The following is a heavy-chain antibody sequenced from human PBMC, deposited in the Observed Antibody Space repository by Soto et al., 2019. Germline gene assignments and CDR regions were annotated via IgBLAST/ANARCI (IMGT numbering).Heavy chain of an antibody. Sequence: SETLSLPCAVYGESFSGYYWSRIRQPPGKGLEWIGEINRSRSTNHSPSLKSRVTTSEDTSKNQFSLKLNSVTAADTAAYYCAGGGVGTGSYYFRFCGQGSMGAV. V-gene: IGHV4-34*01. CDR3: AGGGVGTGSYYFRF. CDR1: GESFSGYY. CDR2: INRSRST. J-gene: IGHJ1*01. D-gene: IGHD3-3*01.